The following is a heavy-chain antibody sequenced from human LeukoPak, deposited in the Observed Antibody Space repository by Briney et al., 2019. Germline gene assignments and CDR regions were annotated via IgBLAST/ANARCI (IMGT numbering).Heavy chain of an antibody. Sequence: GRSLRLSCAASGFTFSSYGMHWVRQAPGKGLEWVAVTSYDGSNKYYADSVKGRFTISRDNSKNTLYLQMNSLRAEDTAVYYCAKDPHYYGSGSYGDYFDYWGQGTLVTVSS. J-gene: IGHJ4*02. CDR1: GFTFSSYG. CDR2: TSYDGSNK. V-gene: IGHV3-30*18. D-gene: IGHD3-10*01. CDR3: AKDPHYYGSGSYGDYFDY.